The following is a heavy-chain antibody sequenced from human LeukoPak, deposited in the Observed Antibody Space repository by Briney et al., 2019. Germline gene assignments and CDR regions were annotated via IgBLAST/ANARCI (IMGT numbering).Heavy chain of an antibody. D-gene: IGHD2-2*01. V-gene: IGHV1-2*02. CDR3: ARDGGVPVANDY. Sequence: ASVTVSFKASGYTFTDHYIHWVRQAPGQGLEWMGWTNPKSGGTKSAQKFQGRVTMTRDTSISTAYLELSRLRSDDTAVYYCARDGGVPVANDYWGQGTLVTVSS. J-gene: IGHJ4*02. CDR2: TNPKSGGT. CDR1: GYTFTDHY.